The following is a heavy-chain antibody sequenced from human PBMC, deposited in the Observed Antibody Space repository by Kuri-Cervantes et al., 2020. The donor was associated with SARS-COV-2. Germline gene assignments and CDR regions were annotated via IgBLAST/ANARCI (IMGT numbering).Heavy chain of an antibody. V-gene: IGHV3-30*04. CDR2: ITDDGRNK. D-gene: IGHD1-26*01. Sequence: LELTCAASGITFGSFAMRWVHQASGKGLEWVAVITDDGRNKYYADSVKGRFTISRDNSKNTLYLQMNSLRAEDTAVYYCARDREWELLRAGYFDIWGQGTMVTVSS. J-gene: IGHJ3*02. CDR3: ARDREWELLRAGYFDI. CDR1: GITFGSFA.